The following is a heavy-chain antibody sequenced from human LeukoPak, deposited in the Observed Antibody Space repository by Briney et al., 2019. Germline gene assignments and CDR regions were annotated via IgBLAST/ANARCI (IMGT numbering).Heavy chain of an antibody. J-gene: IGHJ4*02. CDR3: AIHGSSGVVITNFDY. D-gene: IGHD3-3*01. CDR2: MFYSGIT. Sequence: SETLSLTCSVSGGSISSSDYYWGWLRQPPGKGLEWIGTMFYSGITYYSPSRKSRVTISVDTSKNQFSLKLSSVTAADTAVYFCAIHGSSGVVITNFDYWGQGSLASVSS. V-gene: IGHV4-39*01. CDR1: GGSISSSDYY.